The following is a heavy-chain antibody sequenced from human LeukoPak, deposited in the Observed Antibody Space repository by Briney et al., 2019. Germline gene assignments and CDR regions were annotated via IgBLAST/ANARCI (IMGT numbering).Heavy chain of an antibody. Sequence: SETLSLTCTVSGGSISSGGYYWSWIRQHPGKGLEWIGYIYYSGSTNYNPSLKSRVTISVDTSKNQFSLKLSSVTAADTAVYYCARDTRYYGMDVWGQGTTVTVSS. CDR1: GGSISSGGYY. V-gene: IGHV4-61*08. J-gene: IGHJ6*02. D-gene: IGHD1-26*01. CDR2: IYYSGST. CDR3: ARDTRYYGMDV.